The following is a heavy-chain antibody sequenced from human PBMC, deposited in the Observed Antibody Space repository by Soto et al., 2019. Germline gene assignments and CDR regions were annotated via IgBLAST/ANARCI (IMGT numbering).Heavy chain of an antibody. J-gene: IGHJ4*02. CDR3: ARGPGLHYYDSSGYFDY. CDR1: GYTFTSYA. CDR2: INAGNGNT. Sequence: SVKVSCKASGYTFTSYAMHWVRQAPGQRLEWMGWINAGNGNTKYSQKFQGRVTITRDTSASTAYMELSSLRSEDTAVYYCARGPGLHYYDSSGYFDYWGQGTLVTVSS. V-gene: IGHV1-3*01. D-gene: IGHD3-22*01.